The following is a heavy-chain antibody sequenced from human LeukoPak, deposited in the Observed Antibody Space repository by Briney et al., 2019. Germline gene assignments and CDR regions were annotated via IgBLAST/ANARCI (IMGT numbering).Heavy chain of an antibody. D-gene: IGHD6-19*01. CDR2: TYYRSKWYN. V-gene: IGHV6-1*01. CDR3: ARDLGTSGWYTFDY. J-gene: IGHJ4*02. CDR1: GDSVSSKNGA. Sequence: PSQTLSLTCAISGDSVSSKNGAWNWIRQSPSRGLEWLGRTYYRSKWYNDYAVSVQGRITINPDTSKNQFSLQLNSVTPEDTAVYYWARDLGTSGWYTFDYWGQGTLVTVSS.